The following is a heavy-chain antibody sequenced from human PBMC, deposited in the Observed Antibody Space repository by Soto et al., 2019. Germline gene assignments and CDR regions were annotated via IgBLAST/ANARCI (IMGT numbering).Heavy chain of an antibody. Sequence: LRLSCAASGFTFSSYSMNWVRQAPGKGLEWVSSISSSSSYIYYADSVKGRFTISRDNAKNSLYLQMNSLRAEDTAVYYCARDYDFWIYGMDVWGQGTTVTVSS. CDR2: ISSSSSYI. D-gene: IGHD3-3*01. V-gene: IGHV3-21*01. CDR1: GFTFSSYS. J-gene: IGHJ6*02. CDR3: ARDYDFWIYGMDV.